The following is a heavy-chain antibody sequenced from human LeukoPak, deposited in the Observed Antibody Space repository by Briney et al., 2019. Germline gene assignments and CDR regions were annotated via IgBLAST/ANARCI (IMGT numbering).Heavy chain of an antibody. V-gene: IGHV4-34*01. CDR3: ARHRYYDFWSGDGYFDY. D-gene: IGHD3-3*01. CDR2: INHSGST. J-gene: IGHJ4*02. CDR1: GGSFSGYY. Sequence: PSETLSLTCAVYGGSFSGYYWSWIRQPPGKGLEWIGEINHSGSTNYNPSLKSRVTISVDTSKNQFSLKLSSVTAADTAVYYCARHRYYDFWSGDGYFDYWGQGTLVTVSS.